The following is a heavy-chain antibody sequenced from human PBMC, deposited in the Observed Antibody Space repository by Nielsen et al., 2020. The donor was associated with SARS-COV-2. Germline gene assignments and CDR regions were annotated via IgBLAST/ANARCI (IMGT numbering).Heavy chain of an antibody. CDR3: ARSTDGWFDP. J-gene: IGHJ5*02. V-gene: IGHV4-59*01. CDR1: GGSISSYY. D-gene: IGHD4-11*01. Sequence: SETLSLTCTASGGSISSYYWSWIRQPPGKGLEWIGYIYYSGSTNYNPSLKSRVTISVDTSKNQFSLKLSSVTAADTAVYYCARSTDGWFDPWGQGTLVTVSS. CDR2: IYYSGST.